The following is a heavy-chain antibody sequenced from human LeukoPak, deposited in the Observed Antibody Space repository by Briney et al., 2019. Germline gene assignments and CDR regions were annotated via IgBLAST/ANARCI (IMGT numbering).Heavy chain of an antibody. CDR3: ARANPTTPIYYFDF. J-gene: IGHJ4*02. D-gene: IGHD4-17*01. CDR1: GFTFRSHG. CDR2: ISSSADRI. Sequence: GRSLRLSCVGFGFTFRSHGRNWVRQAPGKGLEWISYISSSADRIYYADSVRGRLAISRDNDRNSLFLEMNTLRAEDTAVYYCARANPTTPIYYFDFWGRGTLVTVSS. V-gene: IGHV3-48*01.